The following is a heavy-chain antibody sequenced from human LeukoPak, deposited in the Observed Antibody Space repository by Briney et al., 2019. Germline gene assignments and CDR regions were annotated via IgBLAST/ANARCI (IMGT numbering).Heavy chain of an antibody. Sequence: PSETLSLTCTVSGGSISSGSYYWSWIRQPAGKGLEWIGRIYTSGSTNDNPSLKSRVTISVDTSKNQFSLKLSSVTAADTAVYYCARDSEFWGYSYGLPPSTTGFDYWGQGTLVTVSS. CDR3: ARDSEFWGYSYGLPPSTTGFDY. J-gene: IGHJ4*02. CDR1: GGSISSGSYY. D-gene: IGHD5-18*01. V-gene: IGHV4-61*02. CDR2: IYTSGST.